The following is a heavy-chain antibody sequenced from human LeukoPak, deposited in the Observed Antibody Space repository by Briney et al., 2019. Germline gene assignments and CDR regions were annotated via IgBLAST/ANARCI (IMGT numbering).Heavy chain of an antibody. CDR1: GGSISSYY. D-gene: IGHD3-9*01. Sequence: SETLSLTCTVSGGSISSYYWSWIRQPPGKGLEWIGYIYYSGSTNYNPSHKSRVTISVDTSKNQFSLKLSSVTAADTAVYYCARESILTGYSGFVDYWGQGTLVTVSS. CDR2: IYYSGST. J-gene: IGHJ4*02. V-gene: IGHV4-59*01. CDR3: ARESILTGYSGFVDY.